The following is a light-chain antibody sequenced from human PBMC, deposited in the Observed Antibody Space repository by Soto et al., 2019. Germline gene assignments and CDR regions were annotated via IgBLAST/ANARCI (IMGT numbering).Light chain of an antibody. J-gene: IGKJ4*01. CDR1: QSIRSSY. V-gene: IGKV3-20*01. Sequence: EIVLTQSPGTLSLSPGERATLSCRASQSIRSSYLAWYQQKPGQAPRLLIYGASSRDTGIPDRFSGSGSGTDFTLTISRLEPEDFAVYYCQQDGSNPKTFGGGTKVEIK. CDR2: GAS. CDR3: QQDGSNPKT.